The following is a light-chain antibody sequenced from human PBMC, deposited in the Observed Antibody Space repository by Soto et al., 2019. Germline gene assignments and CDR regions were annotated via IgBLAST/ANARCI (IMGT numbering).Light chain of an antibody. Sequence: QSVLTQPPSVSAAPGHKVTIFCSGSSSNIENNYVSWYQQLPGIAPKLLIYDTHKRPSRIPDRFSGSRSGTSATLGITGLQTGDEADYYCGTWDSSLSSVVFGGGTKVTVL. CDR1: SSNIENNY. CDR3: GTWDSSLSSVV. J-gene: IGLJ2*01. CDR2: DTH. V-gene: IGLV1-51*01.